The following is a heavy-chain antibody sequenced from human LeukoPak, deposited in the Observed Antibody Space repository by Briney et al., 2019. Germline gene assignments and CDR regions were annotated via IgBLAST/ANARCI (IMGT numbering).Heavy chain of an antibody. CDR1: GNTFATYW. V-gene: IGHV5-51*01. CDR2: IYPGDSDI. CDR3: ARTGFGSAWGFDY. J-gene: IGHJ4*02. D-gene: IGHD3-16*01. Sequence: GESLKISCKGSGNTFATYWIGWVRQMPGKGLELMGIIYPGDSDIRYSPSFQGQVTISVDKSISTAYLQWSSLRASDSAMYYCARTGFGSAWGFDYWGQGTLVTVSS.